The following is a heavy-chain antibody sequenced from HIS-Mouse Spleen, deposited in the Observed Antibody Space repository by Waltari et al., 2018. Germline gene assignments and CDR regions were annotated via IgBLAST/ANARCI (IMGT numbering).Heavy chain of an antibody. Sequence: EVQLVESGGGLVQPGGSLRLSCAASGFTFSSYWMSWVRQAPGKGLEWVDNIKQDGRGKYYGDSVKGRFTISRDNAKNSLYLQMNSLRAEDTAVYYCARETTIYCGGDCPFDYWGQGTLVTVSS. D-gene: IGHD2-21*02. CDR3: ARETTIYCGGDCPFDY. V-gene: IGHV3-7*01. J-gene: IGHJ4*02. CDR1: GFTFSSYW. CDR2: IKQDGRGK.